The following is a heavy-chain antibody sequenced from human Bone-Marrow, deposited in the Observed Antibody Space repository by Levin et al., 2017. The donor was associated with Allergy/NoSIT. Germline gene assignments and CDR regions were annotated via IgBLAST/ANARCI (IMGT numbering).Heavy chain of an antibody. CDR2: IYYSGST. V-gene: IGHV4-39*01. CDR1: GDSISNSNYY. J-gene: IGHJ4*02. CDR3: ARARGLGGHFGY. D-gene: IGHD3/OR15-3a*01. Sequence: SETLSLTCTVSGDSISNSNYYWGWIRQPPGKGLEWIASIYYSGSTFYSPSLKSRVTISVDTSKNQFSLKLSTVTAADTAVYYCARARGLGGHFGYWGQGTLVTVSS.